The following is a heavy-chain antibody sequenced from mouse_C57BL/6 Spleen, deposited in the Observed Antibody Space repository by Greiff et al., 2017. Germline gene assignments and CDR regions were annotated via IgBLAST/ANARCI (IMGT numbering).Heavy chain of an antibody. D-gene: IGHD1-1*01. V-gene: IGHV7-3*01. CDR1: GFTFTDYY. Sequence: EVKLVESGGGLVQPGGSLSLSCAASGFTFTDYYMSWVRQPPGKALEWLGFIRNKANGYTTEYSASVKGRFTISRDNSQSILYLQMNALRAEDSATYYGARSFYYYGKGFDYWGQGTTLTVSS. CDR2: IRNKANGYTT. J-gene: IGHJ2*01. CDR3: ARSFYYYGKGFDY.